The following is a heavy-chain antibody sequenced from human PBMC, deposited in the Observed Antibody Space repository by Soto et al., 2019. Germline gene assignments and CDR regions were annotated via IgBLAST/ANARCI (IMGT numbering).Heavy chain of an antibody. Sequence: SVKVSCKVSGGTFSSFGISWVRQAPGQGLEWMGGIIPVFGRPNYAQRFRGRLTITADESTNTGYMELIDLRSEDTAVYYCAREGSGYNFWGQGTQVTVSS. J-gene: IGHJ1*01. V-gene: IGHV1-69*13. CDR2: IIPVFGRP. D-gene: IGHD5-12*01. CDR3: AREGSGYNF. CDR1: GGTFSSFG.